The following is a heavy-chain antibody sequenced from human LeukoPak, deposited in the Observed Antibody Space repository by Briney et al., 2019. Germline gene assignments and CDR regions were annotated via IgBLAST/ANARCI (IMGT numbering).Heavy chain of an antibody. CDR2: IYYSGRT. J-gene: IGHJ4*02. Sequence: SETLSLTCTVSGGSISSSSYYWDWIRQPPGKGLEWIGSIYYSGRTYYNPSLRSRVTISVDTSKNQFSLRLRSVTAADTAVYYCARQVLVGAGGDYFDYWGQGTLVTVSS. CDR3: ARQVLVGAGGDYFDY. CDR1: GGSISSSSYY. V-gene: IGHV4-39*01. D-gene: IGHD1-26*01.